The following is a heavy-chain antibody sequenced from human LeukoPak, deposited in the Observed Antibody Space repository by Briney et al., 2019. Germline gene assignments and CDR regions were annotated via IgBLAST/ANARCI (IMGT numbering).Heavy chain of an antibody. CDR2: ISSSSTYI. D-gene: IGHD3-22*01. J-gene: IGHJ4*02. Sequence: GGSLRLSCAASGFTFSRYSMNWVRQAPGKGLEWVSSISSSSTYIYYADSVKGRFTISRDSAENSLYLQMNSLRAEDTAVYYCARDYDSSGQNDYWGQGTLVTVSS. V-gene: IGHV3-21*01. CDR1: GFTFSRYS. CDR3: ARDYDSSGQNDY.